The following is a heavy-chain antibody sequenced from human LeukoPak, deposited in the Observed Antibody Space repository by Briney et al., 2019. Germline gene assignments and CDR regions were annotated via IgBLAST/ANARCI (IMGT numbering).Heavy chain of an antibody. V-gene: IGHV4-61*02. D-gene: IGHD6-19*01. J-gene: IGHJ5*02. Sequence: SQTLSLTCTVSGGSISSGSYYWSWIRQPAGKGLEWIGRLYTSGSTNYNPSLKSRVTISVDTSKNQFSLKLSSVTAADTAVYYCARDKGTAVAGTWFDPWGQGTLVTVSS. CDR3: ARDKGTAVAGTWFDP. CDR2: LYTSGST. CDR1: GGSISSGSYY.